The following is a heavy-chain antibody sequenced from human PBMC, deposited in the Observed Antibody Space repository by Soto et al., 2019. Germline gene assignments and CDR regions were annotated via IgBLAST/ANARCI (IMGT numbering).Heavy chain of an antibody. D-gene: IGHD5-18*01. CDR3: AKDIQLWLYSRYYFDY. CDR1: GFTFSSYA. Sequence: PGGSLRLSCAASGFTFSSYAMSWVRQAPGKGLEWVSAISGSGGSTYYADSVKGRFTISRDNSKNTLYLQMNSLRAEDTAVYYCAKDIQLWLYSRYYFDYWGQGTLVTVSS. CDR2: ISGSGGST. V-gene: IGHV3-23*01. J-gene: IGHJ4*02.